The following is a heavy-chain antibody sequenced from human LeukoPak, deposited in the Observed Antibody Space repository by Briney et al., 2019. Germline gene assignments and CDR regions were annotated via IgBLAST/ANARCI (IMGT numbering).Heavy chain of an antibody. J-gene: IGHJ6*03. V-gene: IGHV3-21*01. Sequence: PGGSLRLSCAASGFTFSSYSMNWVRQTPGKGLEWVSSISSSSSYIFYADSVKGRFTMSRDNAKKSLFLQMNSLRAEDTAVYYCARDYGDYEPGRLHYYYYYMDVWGKGTTVTVSS. CDR1: GFTFSSYS. CDR2: ISSSSSYI. CDR3: ARDYGDYEPGRLHYYYYYMDV. D-gene: IGHD4-17*01.